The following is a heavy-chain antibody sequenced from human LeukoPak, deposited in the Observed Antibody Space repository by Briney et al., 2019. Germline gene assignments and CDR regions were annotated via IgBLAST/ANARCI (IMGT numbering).Heavy chain of an antibody. V-gene: IGHV1-2*02. CDR1: GYTFTGYY. J-gene: IGHJ5*02. CDR3: ARDQQDSSGWYGSPPYNWFDP. Sequence: GASVKVSCKASGYTFTGYYMHRVRQAPGQALDWMGGINPNSGGTNYAQKFQGRVTMTRDTSISPAYMELSRLRADDTAVYYCARDQQDSSGWYGSPPYNWFDPWGQGTLVTVSS. CDR2: INPNSGGT. D-gene: IGHD6-19*01.